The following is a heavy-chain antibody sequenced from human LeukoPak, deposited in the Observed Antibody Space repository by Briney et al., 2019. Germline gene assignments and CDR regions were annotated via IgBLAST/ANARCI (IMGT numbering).Heavy chain of an antibody. CDR3: AKRYSSSSWTAAFDS. J-gene: IGHJ4*02. Sequence: GGSLRLSCAASGFTFRIYAMAWVRQTPGRGLEWVSGISGSGDGTYYADSVKGRFTISRDNSKNTLYLQINSLRAEDTAVYYCAKRYSSSSWTAAFDSWGQGTLVTVSS. CDR2: ISGSGDGT. V-gene: IGHV3-23*01. D-gene: IGHD2-2*01. CDR1: GFTFRIYA.